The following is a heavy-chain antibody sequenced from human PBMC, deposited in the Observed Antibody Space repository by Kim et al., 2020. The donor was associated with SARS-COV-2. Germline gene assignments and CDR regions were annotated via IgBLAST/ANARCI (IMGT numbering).Heavy chain of an antibody. Sequence: SETLSLTCTVSGGSISSSSYYWGWIRQPPGKGLEWIGSIYYSGSTYYNPSLKSRVTISVDTSKNQFSLKLSSVTAADTAVYYCVYIPSDGDARPQDYWGQGTLVTVSS. J-gene: IGHJ4*02. CDR3: VYIPSDGDARPQDY. CDR2: IYYSGST. V-gene: IGHV4-39*01. D-gene: IGHD6-6*01. CDR1: GGSISSSSYY.